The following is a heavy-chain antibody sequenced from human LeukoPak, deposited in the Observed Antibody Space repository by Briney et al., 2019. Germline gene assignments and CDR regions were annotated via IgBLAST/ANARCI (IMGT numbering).Heavy chain of an antibody. V-gene: IGHV1-46*01. D-gene: IGHD3-22*01. J-gene: IGHJ3*02. CDR1: GYTFTSYY. Sequence: ASVKVSCKASGYTFTSYYMHWVRQAPGQGLEWMGIINPSGGSTSYAQKFQGRVTMTRDTSTSTVYMELSSLRSEDTAVYYCAGGRSLGMIVVVISPISHAFDIWGQGTMVTVSS. CDR3: AGGRSLGMIVVVISPISHAFDI. CDR2: INPSGGST.